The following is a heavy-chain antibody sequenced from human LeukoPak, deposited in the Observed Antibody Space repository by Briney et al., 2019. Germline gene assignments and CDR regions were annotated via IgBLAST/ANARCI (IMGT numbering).Heavy chain of an antibody. Sequence: GGSLRLSCAASGFTFSSYWMSWVRQAPGKGLEWVANIKQDGSEKYYVDSVKGRFTISRDNAKNSLYLQMNSLRAEDTAVYYRASRGYDSSGYSADWGQGTLVTVSS. J-gene: IGHJ4*02. D-gene: IGHD3-22*01. V-gene: IGHV3-7*01. CDR3: ASRGYDSSGYSAD. CDR2: IKQDGSEK. CDR1: GFTFSSYW.